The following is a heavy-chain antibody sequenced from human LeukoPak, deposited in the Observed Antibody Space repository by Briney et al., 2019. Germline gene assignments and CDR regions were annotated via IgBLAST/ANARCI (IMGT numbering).Heavy chain of an antibody. CDR1: GYTFTGYY. J-gene: IGHJ4*02. CDR2: INPNSGGT. Sequence: APVKVSCKASGYTFTGYYMHWVRQAPGQGLEWMGWINPNSGGTNYAQKFQGRVTMTRDTSISTAYMELSRLRSDDTAVYYCARDYYGSGKPDYWGQGTLVTVSS. CDR3: ARDYYGSGKPDY. D-gene: IGHD3-10*01. V-gene: IGHV1-2*02.